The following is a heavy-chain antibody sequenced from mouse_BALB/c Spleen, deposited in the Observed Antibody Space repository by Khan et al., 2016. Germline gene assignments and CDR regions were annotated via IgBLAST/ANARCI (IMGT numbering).Heavy chain of an antibody. V-gene: IGHV3-2*02. J-gene: IGHJ1*01. CDR3: ARAPPRWYFDV. CDR2: ISYSGST. Sequence: VQLQQSGPGLVKPSQSLSLTCTVTGYSITSDYAWNWIRQFPGNKLEWMGYISYSGSTSYNPSLNSRLSITRATSKNQFFLQLNSVTTEDTATYYCARAPPRWYFDVWGAGTTVTVSS. CDR1: GYSITSDYA.